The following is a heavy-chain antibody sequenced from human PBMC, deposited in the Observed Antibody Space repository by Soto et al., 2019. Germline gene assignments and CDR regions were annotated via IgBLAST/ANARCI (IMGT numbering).Heavy chain of an antibody. J-gene: IGHJ6*02. CDR1: GYIFTRYW. CDR2: IYPGDSDT. Sequence: GESLKISCKASGYIFTRYWIGWVRQMPGKGLEWMGIIYPGDSDTKYNPSFQGQVTISADKSITTTYLRWTSLKASDTAIYYCAASIFYYGMDVWGQGTTVTVSS. V-gene: IGHV5-51*01. CDR3: AASIFYYGMDV.